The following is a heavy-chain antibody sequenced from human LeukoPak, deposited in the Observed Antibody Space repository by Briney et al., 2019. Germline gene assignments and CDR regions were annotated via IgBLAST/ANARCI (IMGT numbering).Heavy chain of an antibody. CDR2: IYYSGST. V-gene: IGHV4-39*02. Sequence: WETLSLTCTVSGGSISSSSYYWGWIRQPPGKGLEWIGSIYYSGSTYYNPSLKSRVTISVDTSKNQFSLKLSSVTAADTAVYYCARERWLQSWDYYMDVWGKGTTVTISS. CDR3: ARERWLQSWDYYMDV. D-gene: IGHD5-24*01. CDR1: GGSISSSSYY. J-gene: IGHJ6*03.